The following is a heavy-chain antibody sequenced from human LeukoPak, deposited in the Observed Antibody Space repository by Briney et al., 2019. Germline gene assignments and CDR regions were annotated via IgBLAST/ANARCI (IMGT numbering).Heavy chain of an antibody. V-gene: IGHV3-48*03. CDR3: ARAPGPSSRLDY. D-gene: IGHD6-13*01. Sequence: GGSLRLSCAASGFTFSSYEMNWVRQAPGKGLEWVSYISSSGSTIYYADSVKGRFTISRDNAKNSLYLQMNSLRAEDTAVYYCARAPGPSSRLDYWGQGTLDTVSS. J-gene: IGHJ4*02. CDR1: GFTFSSYE. CDR2: ISSSGSTI.